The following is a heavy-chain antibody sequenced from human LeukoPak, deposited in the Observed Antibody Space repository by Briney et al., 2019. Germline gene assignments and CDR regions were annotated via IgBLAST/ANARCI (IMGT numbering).Heavy chain of an antibody. CDR1: GDSISSGDYS. V-gene: IGHV4-30-2*01. D-gene: IGHD3-10*01. J-gene: IGHJ5*02. CDR2: IFHSGSS. Sequence: SQTLSLTCAVSGDSISSGDYSWSWIRQPSGKGLEWIGYIFHSGSSYYDPSLKSRVTISVDKSKNQFSLRLTSVTAADTAVYYCARELWFVNAPGSWFDPWGQGTLVTVSS. CDR3: ARELWFVNAPGSWFDP.